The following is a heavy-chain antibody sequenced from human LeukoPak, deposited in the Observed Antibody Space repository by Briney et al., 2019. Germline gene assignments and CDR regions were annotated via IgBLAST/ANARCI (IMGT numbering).Heavy chain of an antibody. CDR3: AKDRGTVDYGLFDY. CDR1: GFTFSSYA. J-gene: IGHJ4*02. Sequence: GGSLRLSCAASGFTFSSYAMSWVRQAPGKGLEWVSTISTSDGGTFYADSVKGRFTISRDNSKNTLYLQMNSLRAEDTAVYYCAKDRGTVDYGLFDYWGQGTLVTVSS. V-gene: IGHV3-23*01. D-gene: IGHD4-17*01. CDR2: ISTSDGGT.